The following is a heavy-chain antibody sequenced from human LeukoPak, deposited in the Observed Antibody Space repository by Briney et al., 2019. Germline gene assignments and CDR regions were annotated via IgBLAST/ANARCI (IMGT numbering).Heavy chain of an antibody. CDR1: GFTFSSYW. CDR2: INHNGNVN. V-gene: IGHV3-7*03. D-gene: IGHD3-16*01. CDR3: ARGGGLDV. Sequence: GGSLRLSCAASGFTFSSYWMNWARQAPGKGLEWVASINHNGNVNYYVDSVKGRFTISRGNAKDSLYLQMSNLRAEDTAVYFCARGGGLDVWGQGATVTVSS. J-gene: IGHJ6*02.